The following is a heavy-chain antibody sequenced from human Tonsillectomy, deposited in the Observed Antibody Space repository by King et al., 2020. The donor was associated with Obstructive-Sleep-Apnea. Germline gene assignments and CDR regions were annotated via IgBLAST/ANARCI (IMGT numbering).Heavy chain of an antibody. CDR2: IYYSGST. J-gene: IGHJ4*02. V-gene: IGHV4-31*03. D-gene: IGHD2-2*01. Sequence: QLQESGPGLVKPSQTLSLTCSVSGGSISSGGYYWSWIRQHPGKGLEWIGYIYYSGSTYYDPSLKSRVTISIDTSKNHFSLKLSSVTAADTAVYYCAGVFQTAVAFDYWGQGTLVTVSS. CDR3: AGVFQTAVAFDY. CDR1: GGSISSGGYY.